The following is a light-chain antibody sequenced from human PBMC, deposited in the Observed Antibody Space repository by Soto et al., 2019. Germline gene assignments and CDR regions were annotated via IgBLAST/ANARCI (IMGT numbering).Light chain of an antibody. V-gene: IGKV1-5*01. Sequence: DIQMTQSPSTLSASVGDRVTITCRASQNINAWLAWYQQKPGKAPKLLISDASNLESGVSSRFSGSGYGTEFTLTINSLQPDDFATYYCQQFHTYYTFGQGTKLEIK. CDR3: QQFHTYYT. J-gene: IGKJ2*01. CDR2: DAS. CDR1: QNINAW.